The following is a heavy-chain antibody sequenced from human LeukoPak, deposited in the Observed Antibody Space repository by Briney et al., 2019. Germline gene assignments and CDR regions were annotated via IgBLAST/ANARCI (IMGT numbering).Heavy chain of an antibody. J-gene: IGHJ4*02. Sequence: GGSLRLSCAASGFTFSSYGMHWVRQAPGKGLEWVANIKQDGSEKYYVDSVKGRFTISRDNAKNSLYLQMNSLRAEDTAVYYCARDYFYYYGSGSYYNSIYDYWGQGTLVTVSS. CDR3: ARDYFYYYGSGSYYNSIYDY. CDR1: GFTFSSYG. CDR2: IKQDGSEK. D-gene: IGHD3-10*01. V-gene: IGHV3-7*01.